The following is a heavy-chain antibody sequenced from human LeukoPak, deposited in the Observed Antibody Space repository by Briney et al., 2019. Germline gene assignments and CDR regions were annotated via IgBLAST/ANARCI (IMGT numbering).Heavy chain of an antibody. CDR1: GFIFSNYS. D-gene: IGHD2-15*01. V-gene: IGHV3-48*04. Sequence: GGSLRLSCAASGFIFSNYSMNWVRQAPGKGLEWVSGISSSGSTTHYADSVKGRFTISRDNAKNSLYLQMNSLRAEDTAVYYCATGGTYWGQGTLVTVSS. CDR2: ISSSGSTT. CDR3: ATGGTY. J-gene: IGHJ4*02.